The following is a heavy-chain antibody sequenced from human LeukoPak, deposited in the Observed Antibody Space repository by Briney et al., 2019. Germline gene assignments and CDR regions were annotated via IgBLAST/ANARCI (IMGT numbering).Heavy chain of an antibody. Sequence: ASVKVSCKVSGYTLTELSMHWVRQAPGQGLEWMGGIIPIFGTANYAQKFQGRVTITADESTSTAYMELSSLRSEDTAVYYCASGLLCGGDCDDHPYSYYYMDVWGKGTTVTISS. D-gene: IGHD2-21*02. CDR3: ASGLLCGGDCDDHPYSYYYMDV. CDR2: IIPIFGTA. CDR1: GYTLTELS. J-gene: IGHJ6*03. V-gene: IGHV1-69*13.